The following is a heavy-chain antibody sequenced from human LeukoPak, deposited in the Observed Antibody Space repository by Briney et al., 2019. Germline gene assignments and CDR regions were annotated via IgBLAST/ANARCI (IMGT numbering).Heavy chain of an antibody. Sequence: PGGSLRLSCAASGFTFSTYEMNWVRQAPGKGLEWVSCIISSGTTTYYADSVKGRFTISRDNAKNSLYLQLNSLRAEDTAVYYCAIDYYGSYDMDVWGKGTTVTVSS. CDR3: AIDYYGSYDMDV. J-gene: IGHJ6*04. D-gene: IGHD3-10*01. CDR1: GFTFSTYE. CDR2: IISSGTTT. V-gene: IGHV3-48*03.